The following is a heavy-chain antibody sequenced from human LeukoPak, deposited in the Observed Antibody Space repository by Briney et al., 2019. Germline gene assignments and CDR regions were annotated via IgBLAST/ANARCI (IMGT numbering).Heavy chain of an antibody. CDR2: INHSGST. CDR3: ARNAIVLMVYAIVGYFDY. V-gene: IGHV4-34*01. Sequence: SETLSLTCAVYGGSFSGYYWSWIRQPPGKGLEWIGEINHSGSTNYNPSLKSRVTISVDTSKNQFSLKLSSVTAADTAVYYCARNAIVLMVYAIVGYFDYWGQGTLVTVSS. D-gene: IGHD2-8*01. J-gene: IGHJ4*02. CDR1: GGSFSGYY.